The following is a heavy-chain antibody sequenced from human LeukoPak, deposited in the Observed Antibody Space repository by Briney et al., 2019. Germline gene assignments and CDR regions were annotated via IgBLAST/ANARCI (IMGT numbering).Heavy chain of an antibody. CDR2: ISSSSSYI. D-gene: IGHD3-22*01. CDR1: GFTFSSYS. CDR3: ARFYYYDTSDFDY. Sequence: GGSLRLSCAASGFTFSSYSMNWVRQAPGRGLEWVSSISSSSSYIYYADSVKGRFTISRDNAKNSLYLQMNSLRAEDTAVYYCARFYYYDTSDFDYWGQATLVTVSS. J-gene: IGHJ4*02. V-gene: IGHV3-21*01.